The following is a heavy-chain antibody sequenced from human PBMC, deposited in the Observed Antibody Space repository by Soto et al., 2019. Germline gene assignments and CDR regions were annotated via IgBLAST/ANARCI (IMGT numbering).Heavy chain of an antibody. CDR1: GFTFSNAW. CDR2: IKSKTDGGKT. CDR3: TRYSSSWYRPFVDYGMDV. V-gene: IGHV3-15*07. Sequence: EVQLVESGGGLVKPGGSLRLSCAASGFTFSNAWMNWVRQAPGKGLEWVGRIKSKTDGGKTDYAAPVKGRFTIPRDDSKNTLYLQMNRLKTDDTAVYYCTRYSSSWYRPFVDYGMDVWGQGTTVTVSS. D-gene: IGHD6-13*01. J-gene: IGHJ6*02.